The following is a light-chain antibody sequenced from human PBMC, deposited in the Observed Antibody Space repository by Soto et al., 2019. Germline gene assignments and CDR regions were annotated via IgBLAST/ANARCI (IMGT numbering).Light chain of an antibody. Sequence: QSALTQPASVPGFPGRSTPISCTGPRGAVGGYNYVSWNHQHPGKAPKLMIYDVSNRPSGVSNRFSGSKSGNTASLTISGLQAEDEADYYCSSYTSSSTLVVFGGGTKLTVL. CDR3: SSYTSSSTLVV. CDR2: DVS. V-gene: IGLV2-14*01. CDR1: RGAVGGYNY. J-gene: IGLJ2*01.